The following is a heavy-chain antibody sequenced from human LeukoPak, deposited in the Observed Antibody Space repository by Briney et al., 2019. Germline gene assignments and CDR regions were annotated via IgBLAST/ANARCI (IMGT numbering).Heavy chain of an antibody. CDR1: GYTFSSYG. Sequence: ASVKVSCKASGYTFSSYGISWVRQAPGQGLEWMAWISAYNGKTNYAQKLQGRVTMTTDTSTSTAYMELRSLRSDDTAVYYCARDLGQWLVPGGAHYFDYWGQGTLVTVSS. CDR3: ARDLGQWLVPGGAHYFDY. V-gene: IGHV1-18*01. D-gene: IGHD6-19*01. J-gene: IGHJ4*02. CDR2: ISAYNGKT.